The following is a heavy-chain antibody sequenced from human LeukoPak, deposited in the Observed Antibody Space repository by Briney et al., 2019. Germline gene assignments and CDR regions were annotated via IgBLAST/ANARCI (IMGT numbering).Heavy chain of an antibody. CDR3: ARGDVTLTYYDFWSGSRYNWFDP. V-gene: IGHV1-58*02. J-gene: IGHJ5*02. CDR2: IVVGSGNT. D-gene: IGHD3-3*01. CDR1: GFTFTSSA. Sequence: SVKVSCKASGFTFTSSAMQWVRQARGQRLGWIGWIVVGSGNTNYAQKFQERVTITRDMSTSTAYMELSSLRSEDTAVYYCARGDVTLTYYDFWSGSRYNWFDPWGQGTLVTVSS.